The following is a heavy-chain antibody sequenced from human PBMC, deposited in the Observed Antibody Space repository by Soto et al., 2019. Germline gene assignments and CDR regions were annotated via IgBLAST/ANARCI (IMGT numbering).Heavy chain of an antibody. CDR3: AKDFGGRYNWCDP. V-gene: IGHV1-8*01. Sequence: ASVKLSCKAFGYMFTSYDTNWVRQTNRQGLEWLGRMNPNNGKTDYAQKFQGRLTMTRDTSIRTVYMELSSMSSEDTAVYYCAKDFGGRYNWCDPWGQGTLGTVAS. CDR2: MNPNNGKT. CDR1: GYMFTSYD. D-gene: IGHD3-16*01. J-gene: IGHJ5*02.